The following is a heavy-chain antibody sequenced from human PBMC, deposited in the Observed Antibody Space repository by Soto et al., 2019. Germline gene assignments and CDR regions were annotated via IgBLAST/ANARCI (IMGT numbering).Heavy chain of an antibody. D-gene: IGHD6-6*01. CDR3: GRGLDGRWLVIDS. V-gene: IGHV4-39*01. CDR2: IYYTGTT. J-gene: IGHJ4*02. Sequence: SETLSLTCTVSGDSISSSSSYWGWIRQPPGKGLEWIGSIYYTGTTYYNPSLKSRVTITVDTSKKQFSLKLTSVTAADTAVYYCGRGLDGRWLVIDSSGQGTLVTVSS. CDR1: GDSISSSSSY.